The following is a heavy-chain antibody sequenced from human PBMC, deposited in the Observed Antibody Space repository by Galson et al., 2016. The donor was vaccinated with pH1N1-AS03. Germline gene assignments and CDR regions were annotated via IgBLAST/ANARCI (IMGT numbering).Heavy chain of an antibody. CDR3: ARVAYRSGWSLFDA. Sequence: ETLSLTCTVSGGSISNYYWTWIRQPPGKGLEWIGYIYHSGSTNYNPSLKSRVTISVDTSKNQFSLKLGSVTAADTAVYYCARVAYRSGWSLFDAWGQGNLVTVSS. CDR1: GGSISNYY. D-gene: IGHD6-19*01. V-gene: IGHV4-59*01. CDR2: IYHSGST. J-gene: IGHJ5*02.